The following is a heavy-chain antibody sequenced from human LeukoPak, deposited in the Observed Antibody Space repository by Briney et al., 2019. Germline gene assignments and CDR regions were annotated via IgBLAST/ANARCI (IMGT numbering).Heavy chain of an antibody. Sequence: PGGSLRLSCAASGFTVSSNYMSWVRQAPGKGLEWVSIIYSGGTTYYADSVKGRFTISRDNSKNTLYLQMNSLRDEDTAVYYCAKEVSGHWYFDLWGRGTLVTVSS. V-gene: IGHV3-66*01. CDR1: GFTVSSNY. CDR2: IYSGGTT. J-gene: IGHJ2*01. CDR3: AKEVSGHWYFDL.